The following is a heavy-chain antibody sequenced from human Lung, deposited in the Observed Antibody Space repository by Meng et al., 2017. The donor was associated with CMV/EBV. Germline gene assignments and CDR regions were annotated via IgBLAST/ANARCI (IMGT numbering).Heavy chain of an antibody. CDR3: ARRGTPNPNDAFDI. V-gene: IGHV5-51*01. J-gene: IGHJ3*02. CDR2: IYPGDSDT. Sequence: GGSLRLXCKGSGYSFTSYWIGWVRQMPGKGLEWMGIIYPGDSDTRYSPSFQGQVTISADKSISTAYLQWSSLKASDTAMYYCARRGTPNPNDAFDIWGQGXMVTVSS. CDR1: GYSFTSYW.